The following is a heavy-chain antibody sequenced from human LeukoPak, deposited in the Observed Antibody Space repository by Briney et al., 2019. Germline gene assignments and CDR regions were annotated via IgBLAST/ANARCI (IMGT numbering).Heavy chain of an antibody. D-gene: IGHD5-24*01. CDR1: GGSISSGDYY. CDR3: ARHLGNRVGGYDYYYYGMDV. CDR2: IYYSGST. J-gene: IGHJ6*02. Sequence: SQTLSLTCTVSGGSISSGDYYWSWIRQPPGKGLEWIGYIYYSGSTYYNPSLKSRVTISVDTSKNQFSLKLSSVTAADTAVYYCARHLGNRVGGYDYYYYGMDVWGQGTTVTVSS. V-gene: IGHV4-30-4*01.